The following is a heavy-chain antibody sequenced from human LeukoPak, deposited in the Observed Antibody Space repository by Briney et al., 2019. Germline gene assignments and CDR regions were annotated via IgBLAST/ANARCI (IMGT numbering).Heavy chain of an antibody. CDR2: ISSSGSTI. V-gene: IGHV3-48*03. CDR3: ARVGDSSGYYLWPYYYYYMDV. J-gene: IGHJ6*03. D-gene: IGHD3-22*01. Sequence: GGSLRLSCAASGFTFSSYEMNWVRQAPGKGLEWVSYISSSGSTIYYADSVKGRFTISRDNAKNSLYLQMNSLRAEDTAVYYCARVGDSSGYYLWPYYYYYMDVWGKGTTVTVSS. CDR1: GFTFSSYE.